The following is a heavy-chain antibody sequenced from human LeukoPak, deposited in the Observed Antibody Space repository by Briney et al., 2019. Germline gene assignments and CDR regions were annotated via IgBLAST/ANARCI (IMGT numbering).Heavy chain of an antibody. J-gene: IGHJ3*02. CDR1: GFTFSSYA. CDR3: AKDSVALNGMYDPFDI. D-gene: IGHD2-8*01. CDR2: IGGGGGNT. V-gene: IGHV3-23*01. Sequence: GGSLRLSCAASGFTFSSYAMSWVRQALGKGLEWVSVIGGGGGNTYYADSVKGRFTISRDNSKNTLYLQMNSLRPEGTAVYYCAKDSVALNGMYDPFDIWGQGTMVTVSS.